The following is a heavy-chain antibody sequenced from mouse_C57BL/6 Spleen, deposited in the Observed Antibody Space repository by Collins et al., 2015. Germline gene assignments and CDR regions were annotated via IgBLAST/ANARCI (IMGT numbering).Heavy chain of an antibody. J-gene: IGHJ4*01. CDR1: GYTFTGYW. V-gene: IGHV1-9*01. CDR2: ILPGSGNT. D-gene: IGHD1-1*01. CDR3: ARRYLLYAMDY. Sequence: QVQLQQSGAELMKPGASVKLSCKATGYTFTGYWIEWIKQRPGHGLEWIGEILPGSGNTSYNEKFKGKATFTADTSSNTAYMQLSSLTTEDSAIYYCARRYLLYAMDYWGQGTSVTVSS.